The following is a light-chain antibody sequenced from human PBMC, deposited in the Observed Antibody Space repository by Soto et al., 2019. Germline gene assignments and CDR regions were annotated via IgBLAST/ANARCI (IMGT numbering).Light chain of an antibody. CDR3: QTWDTGIVV. CDR2: VKSDGSH. Sequence: QPVLTQSPSASASXXXSVXLXXTLSSGHGNYVIAWHQQQPEKGPRYLMKVKSDGSHNKGDEIPDRFSGSSSGAERYLAISSLQSEDEADYYCQTWDTGIVVFGGGTKLTVL. V-gene: IGLV4-69*01. CDR1: SGHGNYV. J-gene: IGLJ2*01.